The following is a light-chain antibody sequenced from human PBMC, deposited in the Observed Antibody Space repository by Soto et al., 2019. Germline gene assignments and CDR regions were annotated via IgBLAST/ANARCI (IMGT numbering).Light chain of an antibody. V-gene: IGLV2-23*02. Sequence: QSVLTQPASVSGSPGQSITISCTGTSSDVGSYNLVSWYQQHPGKVPKLIIYEVSERPSGVSNRFSGSKSGNTASLTISGLEAVDEADYYCLSARRNTHVIFGGGTKLTVL. CDR1: SSDVGSYNL. J-gene: IGLJ2*01. CDR2: EVS. CDR3: CLSARRNTHVI.